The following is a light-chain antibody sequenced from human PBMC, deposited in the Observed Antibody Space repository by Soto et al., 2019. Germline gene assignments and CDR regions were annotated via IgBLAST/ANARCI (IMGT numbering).Light chain of an antibody. CDR3: QYYGNSPLT. CDR1: QSVAGN. CDR2: GVS. J-gene: IGKJ1*01. Sequence: EIVMTQSPATLSVSPGETATLSCRASQSVAGNLAWYQQKPGQPPRLLIYGVSTRATGVPARFSGSGSGTDFTLTITRLEPEDFAVYYCQYYGNSPLTFGQGTKVDIK. V-gene: IGKV3-15*01.